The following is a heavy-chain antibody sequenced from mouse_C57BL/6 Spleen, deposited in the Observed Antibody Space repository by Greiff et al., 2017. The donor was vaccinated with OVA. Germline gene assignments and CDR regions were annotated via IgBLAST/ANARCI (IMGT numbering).Heavy chain of an antibody. CDR1: GFTFSSYA. CDR2: ISDGGSYT. Sequence: EVQLQESGGGLVKPGGSLKLSCAASGFTFSSYAMSWVRQTPEKRLEWVATISDGGSYTYYPDNVKGRFTISRDNAKNNLYLQMSHLKSEDTAMYYCARELRPPYYFDYWGQGTTLTVSS. CDR3: ARELRPPYYFDY. V-gene: IGHV5-4*01. J-gene: IGHJ2*01. D-gene: IGHD1-3*01.